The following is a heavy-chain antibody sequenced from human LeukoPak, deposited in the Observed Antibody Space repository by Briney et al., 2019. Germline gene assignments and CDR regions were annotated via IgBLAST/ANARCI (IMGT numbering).Heavy chain of an antibody. J-gene: IGHJ1*01. Sequence: SETLSLTCAVYGGSFSGYYWSWIRQPPGKGLERIGEINHSGSTNYNPSLKSRVTILVDTSKNQFSLKLSSVTAADTAVYYCARGHSPVTTKVSYFQHWGQGTLVTVSS. V-gene: IGHV4-34*01. CDR1: GGSFSGYY. CDR3: ARGHSPVTTKVSYFQH. CDR2: INHSGST. D-gene: IGHD4-17*01.